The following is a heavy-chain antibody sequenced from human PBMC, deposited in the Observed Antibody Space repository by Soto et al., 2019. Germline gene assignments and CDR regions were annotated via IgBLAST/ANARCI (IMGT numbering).Heavy chain of an antibody. CDR1: GYTFTSYG. Sequence: ASVKVSCKASGYTFTSYGISWVRQAPGQGLEWMGWISAYNGNTNYAQKLQGRVTMTTDTSTSTAYMELRSLKSDDTAVYYCAASGWSMNWFDPWGQGTMVTVSS. D-gene: IGHD6-19*01. J-gene: IGHJ5*02. CDR2: ISAYNGNT. V-gene: IGHV1-18*01. CDR3: AASGWSMNWFDP.